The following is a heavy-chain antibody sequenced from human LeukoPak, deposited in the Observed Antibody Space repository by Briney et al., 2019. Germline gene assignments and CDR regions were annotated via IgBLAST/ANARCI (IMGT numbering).Heavy chain of an antibody. V-gene: IGHV3-30*02. Sequence: GSLRLSCAASGFTFRSYGMHWVRQAPGKGLEWVAFIRDDGSNKYYADSVKGRFTISRDNSKNTLNLQMNSLRAEDTAVYYCARAGGTYYGIAFDIWGQGTMVTVSS. D-gene: IGHD1-26*01. J-gene: IGHJ3*02. CDR3: ARAGGTYYGIAFDI. CDR1: GFTFRSYG. CDR2: IRDDGSNK.